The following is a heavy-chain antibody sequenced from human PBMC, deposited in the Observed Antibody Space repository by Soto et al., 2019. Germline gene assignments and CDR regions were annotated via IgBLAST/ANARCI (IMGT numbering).Heavy chain of an antibody. J-gene: IGHJ4*02. CDR2: ISSTGSYT. D-gene: IGHD6-19*01. Sequence: QVQLVESGGGLVKPGGSLRLSCAASGFTFSDYYMSWIRQAPGKGLEWVSYISSTGSYTNYADSVRGRFTISRDNAKNSLYLQMNSLRAEDTAVYYCARDSTGWRAVYDYWGQGTLVTVSS. CDR3: ARDSTGWRAVYDY. V-gene: IGHV3-11*05. CDR1: GFTFSDYY.